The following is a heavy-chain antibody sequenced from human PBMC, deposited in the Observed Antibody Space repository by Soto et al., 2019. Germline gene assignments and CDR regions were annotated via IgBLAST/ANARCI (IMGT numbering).Heavy chain of an antibody. CDR3: ARQPMTTVTYFDY. D-gene: IGHD4-17*01. V-gene: IGHV4-39*01. Sequence: SETLSLTCTVSGGSISSSSYYWGWIRQPPGKGLEWIGSIYYSGSTYYNPYLKSRVTISVDTSKNQFSLKLSSVTAADTAVYYCARQPMTTVTYFDYWGQGTLVTVSS. CDR1: GGSISSSSYY. CDR2: IYYSGST. J-gene: IGHJ4*02.